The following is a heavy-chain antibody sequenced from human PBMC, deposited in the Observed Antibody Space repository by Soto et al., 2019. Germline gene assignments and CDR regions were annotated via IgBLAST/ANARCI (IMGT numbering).Heavy chain of an antibody. V-gene: IGHV3-30*03. CDR3: ARDPYTSGWYGAVDL. Sequence: QVHLVESGGGVVQSGRSLRLSCAASGFTFSTYGMHWVRQAPGKGLEWVAVISYHGSNEYYADSVKGRFTTSRDNSKNTLYLQMNSLRAEDTAIYYCARDPYTSGWYGAVDLWGQGTMVTVSS. J-gene: IGHJ3*01. D-gene: IGHD6-19*01. CDR1: GFTFSTYG. CDR2: ISYHGSNE.